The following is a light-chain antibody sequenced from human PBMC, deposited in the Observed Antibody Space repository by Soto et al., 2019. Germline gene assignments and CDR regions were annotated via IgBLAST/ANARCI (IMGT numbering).Light chain of an antibody. CDR3: QQYGSTPWT. CDR2: DAS. V-gene: IGKV3-20*01. CDR1: QSLNSRY. J-gene: IGKJ1*01. Sequence: ENVLTQSPGTLSLSPGERATLSCRASQSLNSRYVAWYQQKPGQAPRLLIYDASSRATGITDRFSGSGSGTDFTLTISRLEPEDFAVYYCQQYGSTPWTFGQGTKVEIK.